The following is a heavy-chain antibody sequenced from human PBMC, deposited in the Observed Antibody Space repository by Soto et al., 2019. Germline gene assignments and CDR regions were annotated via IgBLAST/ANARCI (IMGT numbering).Heavy chain of an antibody. CDR3: SSEAYYYDSSGPSGPKYYFDY. CDR2: IIHSGGST. V-gene: IGHV1-46*01. J-gene: IGHJ4*02. Sequence: ASVKVSCKASGYTFTSYYMHWVRQAPGQGLEWMGIIIHSGGSTSYAKKFQGRVTMTRDTSTSTVYLELSSLRFEDTAVYYCSSEAYYYDSSGPSGPKYYFDYWGQGTLVTVPQ. CDR1: GYTFTSYY. D-gene: IGHD3-22*01.